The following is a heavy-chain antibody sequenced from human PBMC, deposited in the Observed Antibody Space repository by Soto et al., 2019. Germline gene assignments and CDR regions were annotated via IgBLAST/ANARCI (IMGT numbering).Heavy chain of an antibody. CDR1: WFTFDGSP. V-gene: IGHV3-73*01. CDR3: SRYCTSIRCSETFDI. D-gene: IGHD2-2*01. CDR2: IKDKPDNYAT. Sequence: PGGSLKLSCAPRWFTFDGSPIHWVAQASGKLLEWIGRIKDKPDNYATAYAASVKGRFTFSRDDSKNTAYLQMTSLKTEDTAVYYCSRYCTSIRCSETFDIWGQGTRVTVSS. J-gene: IGHJ3*02.